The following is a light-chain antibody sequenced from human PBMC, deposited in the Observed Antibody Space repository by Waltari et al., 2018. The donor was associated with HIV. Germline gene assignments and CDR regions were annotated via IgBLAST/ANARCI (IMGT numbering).Light chain of an antibody. J-gene: IGLJ3*02. CDR2: GEN. Sequence: SSELAQDPAVSVALGQTVRITCQGDSVRSYYASRYQQKPGQAPVLVVYGENNRPSGIPDRFSGSSSGHTASLTIAGAQAEDEADYYCNSRDSSGHWFFGGGTKVTVL. CDR3: NSRDSSGHWF. CDR1: SVRSYY. V-gene: IGLV3-19*01.